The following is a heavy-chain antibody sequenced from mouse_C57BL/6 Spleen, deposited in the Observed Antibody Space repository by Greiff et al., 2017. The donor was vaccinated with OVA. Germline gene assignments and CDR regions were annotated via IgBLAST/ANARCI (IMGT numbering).Heavy chain of an antibody. D-gene: IGHD4-1*01. V-gene: IGHV1-61*01. CDR1: GYTFTSYW. CDR2: IYPSDSET. Sequence: VQLQQPGAELVRPGSSVKLSCKASGYTFTSYWMDWVKQRPGQGLAWIGNIYPSDSETHYNQKFTDKATLTVDKSSSTAYMQLSSLTSEDSAGYDGARGGELGLAWFAYWGQGTLVTVSA. CDR3: ARGGELGLAWFAY. J-gene: IGHJ3*01.